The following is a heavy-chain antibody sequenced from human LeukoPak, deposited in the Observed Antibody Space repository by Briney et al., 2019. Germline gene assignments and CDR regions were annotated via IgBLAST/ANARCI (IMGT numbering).Heavy chain of an antibody. CDR2: IFYSGSA. CDR3: ARQQSDTSLFDP. Sequence: SETLSLTCIVSGDSISSTSYYWAWIRQPPGKGLEWIGMIFYSGSAYYTPSLRDRVTLSVDTSRNQFSLNLISVTDADTGVYFCARQQSDTSLFDPWGQGTLVTVSS. J-gene: IGHJ5*02. D-gene: IGHD2-21*02. V-gene: IGHV4-39*01. CDR1: GDSISSTSYY.